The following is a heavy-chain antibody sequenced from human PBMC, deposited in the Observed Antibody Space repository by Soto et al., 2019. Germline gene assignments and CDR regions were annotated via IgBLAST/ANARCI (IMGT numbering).Heavy chain of an antibody. CDR1: GFSLSTRGVG. CDR3: VHSRCGGDCLQSSPSHYYYGMDV. CDR2: IYWDGDK. Sequence: QITLKESGPTLVKPTQTLTLTCTFSGFSLSTRGVGVGWIRQPPGRALEWLVLIYWDGDKRYSPSLQSRLTITKDNSKNQVVLTMTEMDPVDTATYYCVHSRCGGDCLQSSPSHYYYGMDVWGQGTTVTVSS. J-gene: IGHJ6*02. V-gene: IGHV2-5*02. D-gene: IGHD2-21*02.